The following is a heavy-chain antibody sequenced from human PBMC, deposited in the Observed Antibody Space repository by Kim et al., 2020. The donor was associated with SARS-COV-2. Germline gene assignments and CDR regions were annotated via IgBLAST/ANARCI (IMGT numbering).Heavy chain of an antibody. J-gene: IGHJ3*02. D-gene: IGHD3-22*01. Sequence: PSLKSRVTISVATSKNQFSLNLSSVTAADTAVYYCARAPITMIVVVKAFDIWGQGTMVTVSS. V-gene: IGHV4-31*02. CDR3: ARAPITMIVVVKAFDI.